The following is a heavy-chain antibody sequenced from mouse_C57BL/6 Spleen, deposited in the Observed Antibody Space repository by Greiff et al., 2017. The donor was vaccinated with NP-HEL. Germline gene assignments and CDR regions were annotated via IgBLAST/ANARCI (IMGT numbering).Heavy chain of an antibody. CDR2: IYPGDGDT. Sequence: QVQLKESGPELVKPGASVKISCKASGYAFSSSWMNWVKQRPGKGLEWIGRIYPGDGDTNYNGKFKGKATLTADKSSSTAYMQLSSLTSEDSAVYFCARAGNYGSSYAYWGQGTLVTVSA. V-gene: IGHV1-82*01. D-gene: IGHD1-1*01. J-gene: IGHJ3*01. CDR1: GYAFSSSW. CDR3: ARAGNYGSSYAY.